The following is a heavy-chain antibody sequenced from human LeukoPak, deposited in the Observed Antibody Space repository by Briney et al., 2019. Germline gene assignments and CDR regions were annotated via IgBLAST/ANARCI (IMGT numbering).Heavy chain of an antibody. Sequence: ASVKVSCKASGGTFSSYAISWVRQAPGQGLEWMGGIIPIFGTANYAQKFQGRVTITADESASTAYMELSSLRSEDTAVYYCARGGYVRDLKDWGQGTLVTVSS. V-gene: IGHV1-69*13. CDR2: IIPIFGTA. CDR3: ARGGYVRDLKD. D-gene: IGHD3-10*02. J-gene: IGHJ4*02. CDR1: GGTFSSYA.